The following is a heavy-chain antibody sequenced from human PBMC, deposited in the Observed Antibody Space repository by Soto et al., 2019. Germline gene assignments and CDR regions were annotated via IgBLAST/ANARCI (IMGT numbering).Heavy chain of an antibody. Sequence: EVQLVETGGGLIQPGGSLRLSCAASGFTVSSNYMSLVRQAPGKGLEWVSVIYSGGSTYYADSVKGRFTISRDNSKNTLYLQMNSLRAEDTAVYYCARDKDSSGLFDYWGQGTLVTVSS. J-gene: IGHJ4*02. CDR3: ARDKDSSGLFDY. CDR2: IYSGGST. CDR1: GFTVSSNY. V-gene: IGHV3-53*02. D-gene: IGHD3-22*01.